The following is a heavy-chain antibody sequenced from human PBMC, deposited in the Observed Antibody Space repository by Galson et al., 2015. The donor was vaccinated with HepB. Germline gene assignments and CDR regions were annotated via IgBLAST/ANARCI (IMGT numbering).Heavy chain of an antibody. D-gene: IGHD3-10*01. CDR3: ARARDFGSGYYFNVPDN. CDR2: INTDGTAT. J-gene: IGHJ4*02. V-gene: IGHV3-74*01. CDR1: GFTFSSHW. Sequence: SLRLSCAASGFTFSSHWMHWVRQHPEKGLVWVSRINTDGTATTYADFVKGRFTISRDNNAKNTLYLQMNSLTVEDTAVYYCARARDFGSGYYFNVPDNWGQGTLVTVSP.